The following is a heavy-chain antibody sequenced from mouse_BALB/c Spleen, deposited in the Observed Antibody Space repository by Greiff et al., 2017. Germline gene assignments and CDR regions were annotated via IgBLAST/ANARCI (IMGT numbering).Heavy chain of an antibody. CDR1: GFTFSSFG. D-gene: IGHD4-1*01. CDR2: ISSGSSTI. V-gene: IGHV5-17*02. J-gene: IGHJ3*01. Sequence: EVKLVESGGGLVQPGGSRKLSCAASGFTFSSFGMHWVRQAPEKGLEWVAYISSGSSTIYYADTVKGRFTISRDNPKNTLFLQMTSLRSEDTAMYYCARSELGQFAYWGQGTLVTVSA. CDR3: ARSELGQFAY.